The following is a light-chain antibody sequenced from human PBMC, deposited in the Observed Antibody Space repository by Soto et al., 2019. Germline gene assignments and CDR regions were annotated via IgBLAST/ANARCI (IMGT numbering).Light chain of an antibody. CDR1: SSDVGGYDF. Sequence: QSALTQPASVSGSPGQSVTISCTGTSSDVGGYDFACWYQQHPGKAPKLIIYDVFNRPSGISNRFSGSKSVNTASLTISGVQAEDEAHYCCSSFTSGSRVLFGGGTKVTVL. CDR2: DVF. J-gene: IGLJ2*01. V-gene: IGLV2-14*03. CDR3: SSFTSGSRVL.